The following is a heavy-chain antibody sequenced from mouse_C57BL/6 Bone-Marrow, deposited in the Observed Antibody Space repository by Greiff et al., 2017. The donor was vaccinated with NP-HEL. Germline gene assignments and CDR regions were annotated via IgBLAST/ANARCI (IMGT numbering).Heavy chain of an antibody. CDR3: ARSYFTTVVATNFDV. J-gene: IGHJ1*03. Sequence: VQLVESGAELVRPGTSVKMSCKASGYTFTNYWIGWAKQRPGHGLEWIGDIYPGGGYTNYNEKFKGKATLTADKSSSTAYMQFSSLTSEDSAIYYCARSYFTTVVATNFDVWGTGTTVTVSS. CDR2: IYPGGGYT. CDR1: GYTFTNYW. V-gene: IGHV1-63*01. D-gene: IGHD1-1*01.